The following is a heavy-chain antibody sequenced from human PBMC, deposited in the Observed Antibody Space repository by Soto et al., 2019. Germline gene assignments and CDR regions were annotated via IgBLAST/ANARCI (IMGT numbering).Heavy chain of an antibody. CDR3: ARDDHMGDYYYGMDV. J-gene: IGHJ6*02. CDR1: GGSISSYY. V-gene: IGHV4-59*01. CDR2: IYYSGST. Sequence: TVSGGSISSYYWSWIRQPPGKGLEWIGYIYYSGSTNYNPSLKSRVTISVDTSKNQFSLKLSSVTAADTAVYYCARDDHMGDYYYGMDVWGPGTTVTVYS.